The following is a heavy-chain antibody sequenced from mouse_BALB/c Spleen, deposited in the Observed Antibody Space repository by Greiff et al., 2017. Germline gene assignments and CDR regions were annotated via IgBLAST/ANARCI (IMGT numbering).Heavy chain of an antibody. CDR2: ISYSGST. D-gene: IGHD2-1*01. CDR1: GYSITSDYA. CDR3: ARWGGNYLYFDY. J-gene: IGHJ2*01. Sequence: EVQRVESGPGLVKPSQSLSLTCTVTGYSITSDYAWNWIRQFPGNKLEWMGYISYSGSTSYNPSLTSRISITRDTSKNQFFLQLNSVTTEDTATYYCARWGGNYLYFDYWGQGTTLTVSS. V-gene: IGHV3-2*02.